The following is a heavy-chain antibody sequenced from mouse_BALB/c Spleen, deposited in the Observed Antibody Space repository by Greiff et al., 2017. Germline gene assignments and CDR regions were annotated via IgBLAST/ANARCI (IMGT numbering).Heavy chain of an antibody. V-gene: IGHV5-17*02. CDR2: ISSGSSTI. D-gene: IGHD2-14*01. CDR3: AREVRPGFDY. J-gene: IGHJ2*01. Sequence: EVMLVESGGGLVQPGGSRKLSCAASGFTFSSFGMHWVRQAPEKGLEWVAYISSGSSTINYADTVKGRFTISRDNPKNTLFLQMTSLRSEDTAMYYCAREVRPGFDYWGQGTTLTVSS. CDR1: GFTFSSFG.